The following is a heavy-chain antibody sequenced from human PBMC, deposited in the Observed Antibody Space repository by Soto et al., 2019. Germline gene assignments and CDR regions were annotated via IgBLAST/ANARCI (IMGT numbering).Heavy chain of an antibody. CDR2: ISGYTGKT. V-gene: IGHV1-18*04. CDR3: ARDRVGAPTDFDY. CDR1: GYTFSTYG. Sequence: GASVKVSCKASGYTFSTYGISWVRQVPGQGLEWMGWISGYTGKTRYAETPQGRVTLTADTSTTTAYMELRSLKSDDTAVYYCARDRVGAPTDFDYWGQGTLVTVSS. J-gene: IGHJ4*02. D-gene: IGHD1-26*01.